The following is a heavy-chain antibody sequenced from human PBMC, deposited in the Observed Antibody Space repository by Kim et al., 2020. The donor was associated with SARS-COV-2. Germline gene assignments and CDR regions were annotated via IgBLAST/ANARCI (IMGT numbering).Heavy chain of an antibody. CDR3: ARDLFMATIPTYYYYGMDV. J-gene: IGHJ6*02. Sequence: ASVKVSCKASGYTFTSYGISWVRQAPGQGLEWMGWISAYNGNTNYAQKLQGRVTMTTDTSTSTAYMELRSLRSDDTAVYYCARDLFMATIPTYYYYGMDVWGQGTTVTVSS. CDR2: ISAYNGNT. CDR1: GYTFTSYG. D-gene: IGHD5-12*01. V-gene: IGHV1-18*01.